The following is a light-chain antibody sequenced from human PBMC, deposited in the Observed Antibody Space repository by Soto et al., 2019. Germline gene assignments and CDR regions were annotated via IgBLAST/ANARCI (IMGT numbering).Light chain of an antibody. Sequence: QYVLTQPPSASGSPGQSVTISCTGTSSDVGGYNYVSWYQQHPGKAPKLMIYEVSKRPSGVPDRFSGSKSGNTASLTGSGLQPEDEADYYCSSYAGSNKSVFGTGTKLTVL. J-gene: IGLJ1*01. CDR2: EVS. CDR3: SSYAGSNKSV. CDR1: SSDVGGYNY. V-gene: IGLV2-8*01.